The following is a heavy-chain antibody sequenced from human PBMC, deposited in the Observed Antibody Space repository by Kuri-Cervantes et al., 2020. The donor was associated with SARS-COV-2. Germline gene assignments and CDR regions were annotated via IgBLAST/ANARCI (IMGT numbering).Heavy chain of an antibody. V-gene: IGHV1-46*01. CDR2: INPSGGST. D-gene: IGHD6-13*01. Sequence: ASVKVSCKASGYTFTSYYMHWVRQAPGQGLEWMGIINPSGGSTSYAQKFQGRVTMTRDTSISTAYMELSRLRSDDTAVYYCARDYQLGIGMGYYYYHMDVWGKGTTVTVSS. CDR1: GYTFTSYY. J-gene: IGHJ6*03. CDR3: ARDYQLGIGMGYYYYHMDV.